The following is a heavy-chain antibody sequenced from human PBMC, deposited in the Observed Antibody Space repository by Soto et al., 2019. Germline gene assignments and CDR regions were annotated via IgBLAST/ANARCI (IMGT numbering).Heavy chain of an antibody. Sequence: ASVKVSCKVSGYTLTELSMHWVRQVPGKGLEWMGGFDPEDGETIYAQKFQGRVTMTEDTSTDTAYMELSSLRSEDTAVYYCATGQLELRRRPDYWGQGTLVTVSS. J-gene: IGHJ4*02. CDR2: FDPEDGET. D-gene: IGHD1-7*01. CDR3: ATGQLELRRRPDY. CDR1: GYTLTELS. V-gene: IGHV1-24*01.